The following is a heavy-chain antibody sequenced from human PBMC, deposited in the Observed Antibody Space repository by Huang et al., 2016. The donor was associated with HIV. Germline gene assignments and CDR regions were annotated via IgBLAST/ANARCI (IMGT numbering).Heavy chain of an antibody. J-gene: IGHJ4*02. CDR2: ISWNSDRI. V-gene: IGHV3-9*03. CDR1: GFTFDDYA. CDR3: VKDRTDYYGSGTYESYFEN. Sequence: EVQLVESGGGLVQPGRSLRLSCAGSGFTFDDYAMHWVRQAPGKGLGWVAGISWNSDRIGYADSGKGRFTISRDNAKNLVYLEMNSLRLEDMALYYCVKDRTDYYGSGTYESYFENWGQGTLVTVSS. D-gene: IGHD3-10*01.